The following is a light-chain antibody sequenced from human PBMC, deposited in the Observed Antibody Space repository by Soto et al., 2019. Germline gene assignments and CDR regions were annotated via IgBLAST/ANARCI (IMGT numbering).Light chain of an antibody. J-gene: IGKJ5*01. CDR1: QSVGSN. CDR2: GAS. CDR3: QQYGSSPRVT. V-gene: IGKV3-20*01. Sequence: EILMTQSPATLSVSPGERATLSCRARQSVGSNLAWYQQKPGQAPRLLIYGASSRATGIPDRFSGSGSGTDFTLTISRLEPEDFAVYYCQQYGSSPRVTFGQGTRLE.